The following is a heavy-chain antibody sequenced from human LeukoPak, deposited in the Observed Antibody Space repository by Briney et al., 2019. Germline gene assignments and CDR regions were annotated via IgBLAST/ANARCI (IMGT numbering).Heavy chain of an antibody. CDR1: GGSISSYY. CDR3: ARHGGDIVVVPAAPFDY. D-gene: IGHD2-2*01. J-gene: IGHJ4*02. CDR2: IYYSGST. V-gene: IGHV4-59*08. Sequence: SETLSLTCTVSGGSISSYYWSWIRQPPGKGLEWIGYIYYSGSTNYNPSLKSRVTISVDTSKNQFSLKLSSVTAADTAVYYCARHGGDIVVVPAAPFDYWGQGTLVTVSS.